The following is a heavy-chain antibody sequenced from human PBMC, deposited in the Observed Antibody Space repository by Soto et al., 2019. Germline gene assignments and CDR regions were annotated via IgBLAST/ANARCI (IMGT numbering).Heavy chain of an antibody. J-gene: IGHJ4*02. V-gene: IGHV4-59*11. CDR1: GGSISSHY. D-gene: IGHD5-12*01. CDR3: AAGGGLPRYY. Sequence: PSETLSLTCTVSGGSISSHYWSWIRQPPGKTLEWIGYIHYSGTTNYNPSLKSRVTISVDTSKNQFSLKLSSVTAADTAVYYCAAGGGLPRYYWGQGTLVTVSS. CDR2: IHYSGTT.